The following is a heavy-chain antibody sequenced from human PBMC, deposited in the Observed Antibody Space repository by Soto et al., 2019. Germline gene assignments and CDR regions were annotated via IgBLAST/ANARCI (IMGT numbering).Heavy chain of an antibody. J-gene: IGHJ4*02. CDR3: ARGLDYYDSSGYFTTYYFDF. CDR2: INPNSGGT. V-gene: IGHV1-2*02. D-gene: IGHD3-22*01. CDR1: GYTFTGYY. Sequence: QVQLVQSGAEVKKPGASVKVSCKASGYTFTGYYMHWVRQAPGQGLEWMGWINPNSGGTNCEQKFQGRVTMTRDTSISTAYMELSRLRSDDTAVYYCARGLDYYDSSGYFTTYYFDFWGQGALVTVSS.